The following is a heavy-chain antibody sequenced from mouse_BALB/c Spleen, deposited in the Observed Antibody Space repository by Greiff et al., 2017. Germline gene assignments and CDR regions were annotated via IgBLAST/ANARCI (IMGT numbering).Heavy chain of an antibody. D-gene: IGHD1-1*02. J-gene: IGHJ2*01. CDR2: ISYSGST. CDR1: GYSITSDYA. CDR3: ARYGGTDNYFDY. V-gene: IGHV3-2*02. Sequence: EVQGVESGPGLVKPSQSLSLTCTVTGYSITSDYAWNWIRQFPGNKLEWMGYISYSGSTSYNPSLKSRISITRDTSKNQFFLQLNSVTTEDTATYYCARYGGTDNYFDYWGQGTTLTVSS.